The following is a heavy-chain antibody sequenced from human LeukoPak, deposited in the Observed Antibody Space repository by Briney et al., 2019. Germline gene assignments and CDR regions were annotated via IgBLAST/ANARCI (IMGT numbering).Heavy chain of an antibody. CDR1: GFTVSNNY. D-gene: IGHD6-19*01. J-gene: IGHJ4*02. CDR2: IYSGGSS. Sequence: PGGSLRLSCAASGFTVSNNYLSWVRQAPGKGLEWVSVIYSGGSSYYADSVKGRFTISWDNSKNTLYLQMNSLRAEDTAVYYCARESAVAGTRGYYFDYWGQGTLVTVSS. V-gene: IGHV3-53*01. CDR3: ARESAVAGTRGYYFDY.